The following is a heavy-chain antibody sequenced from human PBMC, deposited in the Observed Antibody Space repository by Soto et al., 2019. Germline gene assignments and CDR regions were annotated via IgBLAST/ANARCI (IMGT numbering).Heavy chain of an antibody. CDR1: GFTFKRFC. CDR3: ATGVLGMMFGMGV. J-gene: IGHJ6*02. D-gene: IGHD3-16*01. V-gene: IGHV3-30*03. CDR2: IFYDVSAQ. Sequence: GSLRLSCVGSGFTFKRFCMLLVRHAPGHGLEWVADIFYDVSAQYYGDSVKGRFTISRDNSKKTLHLEMKSLRSEDKAIFYCATGVLGMMFGMGVWGQGTRVTVSS.